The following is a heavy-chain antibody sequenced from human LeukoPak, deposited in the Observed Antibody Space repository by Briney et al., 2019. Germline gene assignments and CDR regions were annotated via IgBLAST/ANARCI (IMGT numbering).Heavy chain of an antibody. D-gene: IGHD1-26*01. CDR1: GFIFSTYA. CDR2: ISPDGNDK. V-gene: IGHV3-30*01. CDR3: EREGEGAFDV. J-gene: IGHJ3*01. Sequence: GGSLRLSCAASGFIFSTYAMHWVRKAPGKGLEWVAFISPDGNDKRYADSVKGRLTISRDSSENTLYLQINRLGAEDAVVYYCEREGEGAFDVWGQGTMVTVSS.